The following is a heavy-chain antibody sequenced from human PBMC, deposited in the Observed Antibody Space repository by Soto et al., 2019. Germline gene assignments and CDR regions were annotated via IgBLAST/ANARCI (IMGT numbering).Heavy chain of an antibody. CDR3: ARDDMIVTAANQYYGMDV. V-gene: IGHV1-69*13. CDR1: GGTFSSYA. J-gene: IGHJ6*02. D-gene: IGHD2-2*01. CDR2: IIPIFGTA. Sequence: GASVKVSCKASGGTFSSYAISWVRQAPGQGLEWMGGIIPIFGTANYAQKFQGRVTITADESTSTAYMELSSLRSEDTAVYYCARDDMIVTAANQYYGMDVWGQGTKVTVYS.